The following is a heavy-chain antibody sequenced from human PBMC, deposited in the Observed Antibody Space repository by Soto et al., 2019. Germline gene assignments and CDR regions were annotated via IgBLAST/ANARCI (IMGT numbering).Heavy chain of an antibody. CDR2: MYWDNTK. D-gene: IGHD6-19*01. Sequence: QITLNESGPTMMKPTTTLTLTCTFSGFSFPTSQVGVAWIRQTPGKAQEWLGVMYWDNTKRYNPSLRNRVSIAKGTSKNQVVLTMTNVDPVDSGTYYCAHRPGGSMSGWENGYFDFWGRGALVTVS. V-gene: IGHV2-5*02. CDR1: GFSFPTSQVG. CDR3: AHRPGGSMSGWENGYFDF. J-gene: IGHJ4*02.